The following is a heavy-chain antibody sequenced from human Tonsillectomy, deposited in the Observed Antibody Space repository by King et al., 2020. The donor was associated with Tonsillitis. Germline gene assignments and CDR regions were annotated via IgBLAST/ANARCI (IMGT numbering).Heavy chain of an antibody. J-gene: IGHJ4*02. D-gene: IGHD3-22*01. CDR3: ARDWPYYYDSSGYSFGY. Sequence: QLVQSGGGLVQPGGSLRLSCAASGFTFSTYNMNWVRQAPGKGLVWVSYISDTSSTIYYADSVKGRFTISRDNAKNSLYLQMNSLRAEDTAVYYCARDWPYYYDSSGYSFGYWGQGTLVTVSS. V-gene: IGHV3-48*04. CDR2: ISDTSSTI. CDR1: GFTFSTYN.